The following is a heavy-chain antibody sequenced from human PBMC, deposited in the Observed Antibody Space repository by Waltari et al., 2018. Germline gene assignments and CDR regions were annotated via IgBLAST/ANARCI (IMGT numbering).Heavy chain of an antibody. J-gene: IGHJ4*02. CDR2: ISSSGSTI. D-gene: IGHD5-12*01. CDR3: ARDNNGYDRYFDY. V-gene: IGHV3-48*03. Sequence: GGGLVQPGGSLRLSCAASGFTFSSYEMNWVRQAPGKGLEWVSYISSSGSTIYYADSVKGRFTISRDNAKNSLYLQMHSLRADDTAVYYCARDNNGYDRYFDYWGQGTLVTVSS. CDR1: GFTFSSYE.